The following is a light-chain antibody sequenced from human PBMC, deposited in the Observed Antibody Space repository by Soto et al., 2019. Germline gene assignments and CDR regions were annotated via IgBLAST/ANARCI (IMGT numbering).Light chain of an antibody. J-gene: IGKJ1*01. CDR1: QSVSTNF. V-gene: IGKV3-20*01. CDR2: GAS. Sequence: EIVLTQSPGTLSLSPGEGATLSCRASQSVSTNFFAWYQQKPGQAPRLLIYGASTRATGIPDRFSGSGSGTDFTLTISRLEPEDFAVYYCQQYGRTSWTFGQATKVEI. CDR3: QQYGRTSWT.